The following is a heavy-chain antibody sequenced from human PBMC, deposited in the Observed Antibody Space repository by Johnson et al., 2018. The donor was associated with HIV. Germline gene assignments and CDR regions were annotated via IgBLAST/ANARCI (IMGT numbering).Heavy chain of an antibody. CDR1: GFTFDDYG. J-gene: IGHJ3*02. Sequence: VQLVESGGGVVRPGGSLRLSCAASGFTFDDYGMSWVRQAPGKGLEWVSGINWNGGSTGYADSVKGRFTISSDNSKNTLSLQMNSLRAEDTAVYYCAKDLRSGNRREAFDIWGQGTMVTVSS. CDR3: AKDLRSGNRREAFDI. CDR2: INWNGGST. D-gene: IGHD1-14*01. V-gene: IGHV3-20*04.